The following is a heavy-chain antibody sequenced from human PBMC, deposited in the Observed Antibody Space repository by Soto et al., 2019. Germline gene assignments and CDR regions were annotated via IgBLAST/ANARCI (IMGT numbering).Heavy chain of an antibody. CDR3: AREQYNWKL. D-gene: IGHD1-20*01. CDR1: CVSVTSYY. V-gene: IGHV4-59*02. Sequence: SETLSLTCSVSCVSVTSYYWTWIRHSPGKGLECIGYVYHTGNTYYNPSLKSRVTISLDTSKNQVSLRLRSVTAADTAVYYCAREQYNWKLWGQGTLVTVSS. CDR2: VYHTGNT. J-gene: IGHJ4*02.